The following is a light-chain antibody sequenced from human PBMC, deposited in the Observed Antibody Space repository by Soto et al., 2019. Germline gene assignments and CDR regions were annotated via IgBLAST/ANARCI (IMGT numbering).Light chain of an antibody. J-gene: IGKJ1*01. V-gene: IGKV3-15*01. CDR2: GAS. Sequence: EIVMTQSPATLSVSPGERATLSCRASQSVRSNLAWYQQKPGQAPRLLMYGASTRATGIPARFSGSGSGTEFTLTISSLQSEDFAVYYCQQYDNWPETFGKGPSGYQ. CDR1: QSVRSN. CDR3: QQYDNWPET.